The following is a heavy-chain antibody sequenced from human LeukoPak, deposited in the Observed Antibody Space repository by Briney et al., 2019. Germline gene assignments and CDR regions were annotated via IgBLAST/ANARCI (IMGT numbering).Heavy chain of an antibody. CDR3: ARGRLTTPNWFGP. Sequence: SETLSRNCTVSGDSISTYYWTWIRQPPGKGLEWLGYLYNSGNTNYNPSLKSRVTMSVDTSKNHFSLRLTSVTAAYTAVYYCARGRLTTPNWFGPWGQGILVTVSS. J-gene: IGHJ5*02. D-gene: IGHD1/OR15-1a*01. CDR1: GDSISTYY. CDR2: LYNSGNT. V-gene: IGHV4-59*01.